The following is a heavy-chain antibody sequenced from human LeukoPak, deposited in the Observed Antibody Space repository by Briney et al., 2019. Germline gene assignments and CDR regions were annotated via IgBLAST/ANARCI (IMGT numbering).Heavy chain of an antibody. D-gene: IGHD3-10*01. CDR1: GFTLGDYA. V-gene: IGHV3-49*04. CDR2: IRSKAYGGTT. CDR3: TRTYYYGSGPNWFDP. Sequence: GGSLRLSCTASGFTLGDYAMSWVRQAPGKGLEWVGFIRSKAYGGTTEYAASVKGRFTISRDDSKSIAYLQMNSLKTEDTAVYYCTRTYYYGSGPNWFDPWGQGTLVTVSS. J-gene: IGHJ5*02.